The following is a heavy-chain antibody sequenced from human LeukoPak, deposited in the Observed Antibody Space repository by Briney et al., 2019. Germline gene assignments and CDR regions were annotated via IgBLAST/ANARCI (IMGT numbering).Heavy chain of an antibody. V-gene: IGHV3-21*01. D-gene: IGHD6-13*01. Sequence: GRTLRLSRAVSGYTLRGETMNCVRQAQRQGGQGVSSFSGGNKYRYYTASGKGRFTISRENAKRSMYTQMNRLRADGTPGYYCARGGTAATGIVSWGEGALVTVSS. CDR3: ARGGTAATGIVS. J-gene: IGHJ5*02. CDR2: FSGGNKYR. CDR1: GYTLRGET.